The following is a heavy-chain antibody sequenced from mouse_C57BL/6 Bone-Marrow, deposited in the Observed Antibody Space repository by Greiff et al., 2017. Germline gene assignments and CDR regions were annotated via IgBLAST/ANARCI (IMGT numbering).Heavy chain of an antibody. CDR2: INPSNGGT. CDR1: GYTFTSYW. V-gene: IGHV1-53*01. Sequence: QVQLQPPGTELVKPGASVKLSCKASGYTFTSYWMHWVKQRPGQGLEWIGNINPSNGGTTYNEKFKSKATLTVDKSASTAYMQLSSLTSEDSAVYYCASFITTVGTFDYWGQGTTLTVSA. D-gene: IGHD1-1*01. J-gene: IGHJ2*01. CDR3: ASFITTVGTFDY.